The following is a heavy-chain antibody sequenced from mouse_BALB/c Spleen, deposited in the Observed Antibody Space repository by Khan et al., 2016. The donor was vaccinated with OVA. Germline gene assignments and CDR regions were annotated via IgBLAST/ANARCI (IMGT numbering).Heavy chain of an antibody. J-gene: IGHJ2*01. CDR2: ISYSGVT. CDR1: GYSITSGYA. V-gene: IGHV3-2*02. D-gene: IGHD1-1*01. CDR3: ARGNYYGYYFDY. Sequence: VQLKESGPGLVKPSQSLSLTCTVTGYSITSGYAWNGIRQFPGNKLEWMGYISYSGVTSYTPSLKSRISITRDTSKNQFFLQLNSVTTEDTATYYCARGNYYGYYFDYWGQGTTLTVSS.